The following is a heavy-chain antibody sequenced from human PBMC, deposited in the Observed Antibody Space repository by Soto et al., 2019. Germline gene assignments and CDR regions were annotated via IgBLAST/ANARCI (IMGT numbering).Heavy chain of an antibody. J-gene: IGHJ4*02. V-gene: IGHV3-23*01. CDR1: GFTFSSYA. CDR2: ISGSGGST. CDR3: AKDLAGTTNY. D-gene: IGHD1-7*01. Sequence: PGGFLRLSCAASGFTFSSYAMSWVRQAPGKGLEWVSAISGSGGSTYYADSVKGRFTISRDNSKNTLYLQMNSLRAEDTAVYYSAKDLAGTTNYWGQGALVTVSS.